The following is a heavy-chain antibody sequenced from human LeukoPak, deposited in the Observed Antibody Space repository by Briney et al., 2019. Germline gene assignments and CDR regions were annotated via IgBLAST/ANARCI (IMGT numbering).Heavy chain of an antibody. CDR3: ARGRIWCSSTSCYTGPNDY. Sequence: GASVKVSCKASGYTFTGYYMRWVRQAPGQGLEWMGWINPNSGGTNYAQKFQGRVTMTRDTSISTAYMELSRLRSDDTAVYYCARGRIWCSSTSCYTGPNDYWGQGTLVTVSS. V-gene: IGHV1-2*02. D-gene: IGHD2-2*02. CDR1: GYTFTGYY. CDR2: INPNSGGT. J-gene: IGHJ4*02.